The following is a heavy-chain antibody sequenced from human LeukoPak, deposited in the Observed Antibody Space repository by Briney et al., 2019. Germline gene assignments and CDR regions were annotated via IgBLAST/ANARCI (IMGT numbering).Heavy chain of an antibody. CDR2: ISYDGSNK. J-gene: IGHJ3*02. V-gene: IGHV3-30-3*01. Sequence: GGSLRLSCAASGFTFSSYAMHWVRQAPGKGLEWVAVISYDGSNKYYADSVKGRFIISRDNAKNSLYLQMNSLRAEDTALYHCARSMRYCSSTSCRTSLAFDIWGQGTMVTVSS. D-gene: IGHD2-2*01. CDR1: GFTFSSYA. CDR3: ARSMRYCSSTSCRTSLAFDI.